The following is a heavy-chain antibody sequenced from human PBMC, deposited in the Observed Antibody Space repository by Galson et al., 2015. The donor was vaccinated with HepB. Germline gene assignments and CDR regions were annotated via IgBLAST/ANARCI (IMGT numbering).Heavy chain of an antibody. CDR3: AAVAGPNWFDP. D-gene: IGHD6-19*01. CDR2: IIPILGIA. Sequence: SVKVSCKASGGTFSSYTISWVRQAPGQGLEWMGRIIPILGIANYAQKFQGRVMITADKSTSTAYMELSSLRSEDTAVYYCAAVAGPNWFDPWGQGTLVTVSS. V-gene: IGHV1-69*02. CDR1: GGTFSSYT. J-gene: IGHJ5*02.